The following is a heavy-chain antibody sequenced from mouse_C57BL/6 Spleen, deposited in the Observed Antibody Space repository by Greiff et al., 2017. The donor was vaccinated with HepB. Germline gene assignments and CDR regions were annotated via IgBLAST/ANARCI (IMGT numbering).Heavy chain of an antibody. Sequence: QVQLQQPGAELVKPGASVKLSCKASGYTFTSYWITWVKQRPGQGLEWIGDIYPGSGSTNYNEKFKSKATLTVDTSSSTAYMQLSSLTSEDSAVYYGERKGYGSSYEAMDYWGQGTSVTVSS. J-gene: IGHJ4*01. CDR3: ERKGYGSSYEAMDY. CDR1: GYTFTSYW. V-gene: IGHV1-55*01. D-gene: IGHD1-1*01. CDR2: IYPGSGST.